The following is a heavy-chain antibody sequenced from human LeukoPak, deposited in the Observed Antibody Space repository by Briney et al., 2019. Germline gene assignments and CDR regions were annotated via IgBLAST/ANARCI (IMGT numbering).Heavy chain of an antibody. CDR3: AKGVTPVISLQFFDY. CDR1: GFTFSSYG. D-gene: IGHD4-17*01. CDR2: ISGSGLNT. J-gene: IGHJ4*02. V-gene: IGHV3-23*01. Sequence: GGSLRLSCAASGFTFSSYGMNWVRQAPGKGLEWVSSISGSGLNTYYADSVKGRFTISRDESKNTLYLQMNSLRAEDTAVYYCAKGVTPVISLQFFDYWGQGTLITVSS.